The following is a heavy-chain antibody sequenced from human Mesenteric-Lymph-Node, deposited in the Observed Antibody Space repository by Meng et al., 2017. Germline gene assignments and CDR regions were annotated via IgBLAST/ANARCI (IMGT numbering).Heavy chain of an antibody. J-gene: IGHJ6*02. CDR1: GFTFSSYS. Sequence: GESLKISCAASGFTFSSYSMNWVRQAPGKGLEWVSSISSSSSYIYYADSVKGRFTISRDNAKNSLYLQMNSLRAEDTAVYYCAKGNYYGSGSGDVWGQGTTVTVSS. CDR2: ISSSSSYI. D-gene: IGHD3-10*01. V-gene: IGHV3-21*04. CDR3: AKGNYYGSGSGDV.